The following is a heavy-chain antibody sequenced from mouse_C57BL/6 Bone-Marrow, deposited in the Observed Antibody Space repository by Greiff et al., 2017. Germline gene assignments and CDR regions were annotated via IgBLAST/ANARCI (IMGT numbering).Heavy chain of an antibody. Sequence: EVKLEESGGGLVQPGGSLKLSCAASGFTFSDYYMYWVRQTPEKRLEWVAYISNGGGSTYYPDTVKGRFTISRDNAKNTLYLQMSRLKSEDTAMYYCARHPGSSYWYFDVWGTGTTVTVSS. CDR3: ARHPGSSYWYFDV. J-gene: IGHJ1*03. CDR2: ISNGGGST. CDR1: GFTFSDYY. V-gene: IGHV5-12*01. D-gene: IGHD1-1*01.